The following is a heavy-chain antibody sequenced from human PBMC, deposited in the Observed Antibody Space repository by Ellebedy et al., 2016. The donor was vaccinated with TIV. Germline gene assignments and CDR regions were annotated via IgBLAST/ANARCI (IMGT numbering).Heavy chain of an antibody. D-gene: IGHD3-10*01. CDR3: VRDREWFGEND. J-gene: IGHJ4*02. CDR1: GYSISSGFH. CDR2: IFHDGST. V-gene: IGHV4-38-2*02. Sequence: MPSETLSLTCIVSGYSISSGFHWGWIRQPPGKGLEWIANIFHDGSTYYNPSLKSRVTISVDTSKNQISLNLSSVTATDTAVYYCVRDREWFGENDWGRGTLVTVSS.